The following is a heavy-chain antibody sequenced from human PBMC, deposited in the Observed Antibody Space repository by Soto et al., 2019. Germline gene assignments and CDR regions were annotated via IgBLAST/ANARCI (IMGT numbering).Heavy chain of an antibody. CDR2: ISYDGSNK. J-gene: IGHJ4*02. D-gene: IGHD6-19*01. Sequence: GWSLRLSCSASGFTFSCYAMHWVRQAPGKGLEWVAVISYDGSNKYYADSVKGRFTISGDNSKNTLYLQMNSLRAEDTAVYYCAREAGPERKLSGWIYHFDDWGQGTLVTVSS. CDR1: GFTFSCYA. V-gene: IGHV3-30-3*01. CDR3: AREAGPERKLSGWIYHFDD.